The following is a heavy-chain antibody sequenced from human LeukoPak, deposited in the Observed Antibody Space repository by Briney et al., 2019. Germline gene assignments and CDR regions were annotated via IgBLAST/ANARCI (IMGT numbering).Heavy chain of an antibody. CDR1: GGSISSSSYY. D-gene: IGHD6-6*01. Sequence: SETLSLTCTVSGGSISSSSYYWGWIRQPPGKGLEWIGEINHSGSTNYNPSLKSRVTISVDTSKNQFSLKLSSVTAADTAVYYCARAPRIAARPVGYYYYGMDVWGQGTTVTVSS. V-gene: IGHV4-39*07. CDR3: ARAPRIAARPVGYYYYGMDV. CDR2: INHSGST. J-gene: IGHJ6*02.